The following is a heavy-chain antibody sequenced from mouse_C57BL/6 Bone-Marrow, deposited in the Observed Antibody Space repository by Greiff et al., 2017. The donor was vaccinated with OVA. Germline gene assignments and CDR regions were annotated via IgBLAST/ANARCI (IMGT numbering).Heavy chain of an antibody. V-gene: IGHV5-6*02. Sequence: EVKLQESGGDLVKPGGSLKLSCAASGFTFSSYGMSWVRQTPDKRLEWVATISSGGSYTYYPDSVKGRFTISRDNAKNTLYLQMSSLKSEDTAMYYCARRWGAYWGQGTLVTVSA. CDR3: ARRWGAY. CDR2: ISSGGSYT. CDR1: GFTFSSYG. J-gene: IGHJ3*01.